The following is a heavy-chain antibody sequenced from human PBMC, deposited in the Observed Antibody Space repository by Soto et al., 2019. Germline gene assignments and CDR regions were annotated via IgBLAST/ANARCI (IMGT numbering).Heavy chain of an antibody. D-gene: IGHD3-16*01. CDR2: ISYDGGNE. CDR3: ASAEDYGSAFDI. J-gene: IGHJ3*02. CDR1: GFTFGVYN. Sequence: QVRLEESGGGVVQPGRSLRLSCASSGFTFGVYNMQWVRQAPGKGLECVSVISYDGGNEYYADSVKGRFTISRDNSENKLYLEMNSLRADDTAIYFCASAEDYGSAFDIWGQGTVVTVSS. V-gene: IGHV3-30*03.